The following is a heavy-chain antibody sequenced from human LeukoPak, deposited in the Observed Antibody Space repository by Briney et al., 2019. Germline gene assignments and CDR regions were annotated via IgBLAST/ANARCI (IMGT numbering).Heavy chain of an antibody. CDR3: AKDPYDYYDSPNSYYFDY. D-gene: IGHD3-22*01. CDR2: ISGSGGST. J-gene: IGHJ4*02. CDR1: GFTFSSYA. V-gene: IGHV3-23*01. Sequence: SGGSLRLSCAASGFTFSSYAMSWVRQAPGKGLEWVSAISGSGGSTYYADSVKGRFTISRDNSKNTLYLQMNSLRAEDTAVYYCAKDPYDYYDSPNSYYFDYWGQGTLVTVSS.